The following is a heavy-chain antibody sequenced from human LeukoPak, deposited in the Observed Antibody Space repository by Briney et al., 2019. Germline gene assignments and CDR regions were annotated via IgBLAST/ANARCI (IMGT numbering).Heavy chain of an antibody. CDR1: GGSISSYY. CDR2: IYYSGST. CDR3: ARGDTAAAATDY. Sequence: KPSETLSLTCTVSGGSISSYYWSWIRQPPGKGLEWIGYIYYSGSTNYNPSLKSRVTISVDTSKNQFSLKLSSVTAADTAVYYCARGDTAAAATDYWGQGTLVTVSS. D-gene: IGHD5-18*01. J-gene: IGHJ4*02. V-gene: IGHV4-59*01.